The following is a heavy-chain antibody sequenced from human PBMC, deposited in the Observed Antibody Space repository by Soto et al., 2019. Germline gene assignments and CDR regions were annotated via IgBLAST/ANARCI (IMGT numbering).Heavy chain of an antibody. J-gene: IGHJ6*02. V-gene: IGHV1-18*03. CDR3: ARVAITLILGSKVDFYSIDV. CDR1: GYTFNNYG. Sequence: QLVQSGGEVKEPGASVQVSCKASGYTFNNYGITWVRQAPGHRLEWMGWISVYNGNKNYAKKVQGRVSMTPDTSTSTAYMELRRRQSDDMAVYFCARVAITLILGSKVDFYSIDVWGQGTTVTVSS. D-gene: IGHD3-10*01. CDR2: ISVYNGNK.